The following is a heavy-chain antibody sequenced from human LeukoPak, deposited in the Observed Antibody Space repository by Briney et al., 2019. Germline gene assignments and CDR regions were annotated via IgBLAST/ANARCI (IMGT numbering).Heavy chain of an antibody. CDR3: GRGIQSFDP. CDR2: INPNSGGT. J-gene: IGHJ5*02. Sequence: ASVKLSCKASGYTFTGNYMHWVRQAPGQGLEWMVWINPNSGGTNYAQKFQGRVTMTRDTSMSTAYMEISRLRYDDTAVYYCGRGIQSFDPWGQGTLVTVSS. V-gene: IGHV1-2*02. CDR1: GYTFTGNY.